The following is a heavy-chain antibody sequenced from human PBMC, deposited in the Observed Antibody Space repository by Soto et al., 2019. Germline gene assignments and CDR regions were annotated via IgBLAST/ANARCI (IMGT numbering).Heavy chain of an antibody. V-gene: IGHV3-21*01. CDR1: GFIFSSYS. Sequence: EVQLVESGGGLVKPGESLRVSCAASGFIFSSYSVTWVRQAPGKGLEWVSSISSTGSFIHYADSVKGRFTISRDNAKNSLYLQMNSLRVEDTAIYYCAREGSRYVDSVSNCFDHWGQGTLVTVSS. J-gene: IGHJ4*02. D-gene: IGHD4-17*01. CDR3: AREGSRYVDSVSNCFDH. CDR2: ISSTGSFI.